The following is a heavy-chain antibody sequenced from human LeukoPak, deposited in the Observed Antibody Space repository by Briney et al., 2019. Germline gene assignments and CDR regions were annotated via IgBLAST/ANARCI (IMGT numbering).Heavy chain of an antibody. J-gene: IGHJ4*02. V-gene: IGHV3-30*03. Sequence: GGSLRLSCAASGFTFSSYGMHWVRQAPGKGLEWVAVISYDGSNKYYADSVKGRFTISRDNSKNTLYLQMNSLRAEDTAVYYCASSYSSGPKNYWGQGTLVTVSS. CDR2: ISYDGSNK. CDR1: GFTFSSYG. D-gene: IGHD6-19*01. CDR3: ASSYSSGPKNY.